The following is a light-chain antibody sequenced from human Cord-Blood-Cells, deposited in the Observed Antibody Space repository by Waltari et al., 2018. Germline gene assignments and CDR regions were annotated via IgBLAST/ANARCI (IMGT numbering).Light chain of an antibody. CDR1: PSVSSN. CDR2: GSP. V-gene: IGKV3-15*01. Sequence: EIVMTQSPATLSVSPGERATLSCRASPSVSSNLAWYQQKPGQAPRLLHYGSPTRATCIPAKFSGSGSWTEFTLTISSLQSEDFAVYYCQQYNNWPPWTFGQGTKVEIK. J-gene: IGKJ1*01. CDR3: QQYNNWPPWT.